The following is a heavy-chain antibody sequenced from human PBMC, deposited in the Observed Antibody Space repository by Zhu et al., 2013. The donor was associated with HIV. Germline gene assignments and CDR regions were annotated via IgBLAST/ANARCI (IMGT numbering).Heavy chain of an antibody. D-gene: IGHD5-18*01. CDR1: GGXFSSYT. CDR3: ARDHGNGYSYGFDAFDV. J-gene: IGHJ3*01. Sequence: QVQLVQSGAEVKKPGSSVKVSCKASGGXFSSYTISWVRQAPGQGLEWMGGIIPIFGTANSAQKFQGRVTITADESTSTAYMELSSLRSEDTAVYYCARDHGNGYSYGFDAFDVWGQGTMVTVSS. CDR2: IIPIFGTA. V-gene: IGHV1-69*01.